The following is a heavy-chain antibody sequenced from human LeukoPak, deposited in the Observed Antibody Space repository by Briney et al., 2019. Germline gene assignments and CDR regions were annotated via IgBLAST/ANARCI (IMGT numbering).Heavy chain of an antibody. J-gene: IGHJ4*02. Sequence: PGGSLRLSCAASGLTFSNAWMSWVRQAPGKGLEWVSAISGSGGSTYYADSVKGRFTISRDNSKNTLYLQMNSLRAEDTAVYYCAKLSYFDYWGQGTLVTVSS. D-gene: IGHD2/OR15-2a*01. CDR1: GLTFSNAW. CDR3: AKLSYFDY. V-gene: IGHV3-23*01. CDR2: ISGSGGST.